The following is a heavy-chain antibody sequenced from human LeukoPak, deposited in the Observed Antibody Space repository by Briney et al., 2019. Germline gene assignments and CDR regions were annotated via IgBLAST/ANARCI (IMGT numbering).Heavy chain of an antibody. CDR2: ISGSGGST. CDR1: GFTFSSYA. J-gene: IGHJ4*02. Sequence: GGSLRLSCAASGFTFSSYAMSWVRQAPGKGLEWVSAISGSGGSTYYADSVKGRFTISRDNSKNTLYLQMNSLRAEDTAVYYCAREYHDFWSGGVRDYWGQGTLVTVSS. D-gene: IGHD3-3*01. CDR3: AREYHDFWSGGVRDY. V-gene: IGHV3-23*01.